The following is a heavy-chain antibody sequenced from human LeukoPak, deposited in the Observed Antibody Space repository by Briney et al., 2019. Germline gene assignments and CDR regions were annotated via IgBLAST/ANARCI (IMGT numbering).Heavy chain of an antibody. J-gene: IGHJ1*01. CDR2: IYYSGRT. V-gene: IGHV4-39*01. D-gene: IGHD3-22*01. CDR3: ARRRYYDSSGYLE. CDR1: GDSVSRSDSY. Sequence: SETLSLTCSIFGDSVSRSDSYWDWIRQPPGKGLEWIGTIYYSGRTYYSPSLKSRVTLSVDMSNNQFSLTLSSVTAADTALYFCARRRYYDSSGYLEWGQGTLVTVSS.